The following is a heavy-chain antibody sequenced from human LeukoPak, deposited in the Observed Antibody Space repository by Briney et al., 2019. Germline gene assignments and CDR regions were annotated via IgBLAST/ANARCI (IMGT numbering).Heavy chain of an antibody. J-gene: IGHJ4*02. CDR2: IYYSGST. Sequence: SETLSLTCTVSGGSISSSSYYWGWIRQPPGKGLEWIGSIYYSGSTYYNPSLKSRVTISVDTSKNHFSLKLSSVTAADTAVYFCARVSGWYTYYFDYWGQGTLVTVSS. V-gene: IGHV4-39*07. D-gene: IGHD6-19*01. CDR1: GGSISSSSYY. CDR3: ARVSGWYTYYFDY.